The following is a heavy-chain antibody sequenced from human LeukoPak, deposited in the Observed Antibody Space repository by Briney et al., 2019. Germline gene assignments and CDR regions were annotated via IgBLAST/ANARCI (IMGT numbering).Heavy chain of an antibody. CDR2: IYSGGST. D-gene: IGHD3-3*01. CDR1: GFTVSSNY. CDR3: ARDAYDDASES. Sequence: AGGSLRLSCAASGFTVSSNYMSWVRQAPGKGLEWVSVIYSGGSTYYADSVRGRFTISRDNAKKLVYLQMNSLRAEDTAVYYCARDAYDDASESWGQGTLVTVSS. J-gene: IGHJ5*02. V-gene: IGHV3-53*01.